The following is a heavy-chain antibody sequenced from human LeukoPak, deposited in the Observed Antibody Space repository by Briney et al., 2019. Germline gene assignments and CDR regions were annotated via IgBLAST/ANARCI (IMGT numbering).Heavy chain of an antibody. D-gene: IGHD3-9*01. Sequence: GSLRLSCAASGFTFGSYVVNWVRQAPGKGLEWVSLISGSGDIIYYADSVEGRFTISRDNSKNTLYLQMDSLRAEDTAIYYCAKAKGHDILTGSRIFDYWGQGTLVTISS. V-gene: IGHV3-23*01. J-gene: IGHJ4*02. CDR1: GFTFGSYV. CDR3: AKAKGHDILTGSRIFDY. CDR2: ISGSGDII.